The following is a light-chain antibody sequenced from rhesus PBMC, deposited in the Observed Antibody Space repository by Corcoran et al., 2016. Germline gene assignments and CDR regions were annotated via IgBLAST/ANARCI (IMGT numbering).Light chain of an antibody. J-gene: IGKJ2*01. Sequence: DIQMTQSPSSLSASVGDTVTITCRASQSISSWLDWYQQRPGKAPNLLIYKASTLQSGVPSRFSGSGYGTEFTLTISSLQPEDFATYDCLQYNSSQYSFGQGTKVEIK. CDR2: KAS. V-gene: IGKV1-22*01. CDR1: QSISSW. CDR3: LQYNSSQYS.